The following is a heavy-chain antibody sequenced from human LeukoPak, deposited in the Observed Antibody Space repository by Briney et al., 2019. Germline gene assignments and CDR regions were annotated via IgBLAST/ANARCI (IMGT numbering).Heavy chain of an antibody. Sequence: ASVKVSCKASGYTFTSYDINWVRQATGQGLEWMGWMNPNSGNTGYAQKFQGRVTMTRNTSISTAYMELSSLRSEDTAVYYCARGTGYYYDSSGYYLVYWGQGTLVTVSP. CDR1: GYTFTSYD. D-gene: IGHD3-22*01. CDR3: ARGTGYYYDSSGYYLVY. V-gene: IGHV1-8*01. CDR2: MNPNSGNT. J-gene: IGHJ4*02.